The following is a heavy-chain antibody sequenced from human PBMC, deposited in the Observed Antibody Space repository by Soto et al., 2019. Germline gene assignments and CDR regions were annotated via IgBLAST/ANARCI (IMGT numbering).Heavy chain of an antibody. CDR2: IYYSGST. CDR3: ARDGITFGGVIGRSDAFDI. D-gene: IGHD3-16*02. Sequence: SETLSLTCTVSGGSISSYYWSWIRQPPGKGLEWIGYIYYSGSTNYNPSLKSRVTISVDTSKNQFSLKLSSVTAADTAVYYCARDGITFGGVIGRSDAFDIWGQGTMVTVSS. CDR1: GGSISSYY. J-gene: IGHJ3*02. V-gene: IGHV4-59*01.